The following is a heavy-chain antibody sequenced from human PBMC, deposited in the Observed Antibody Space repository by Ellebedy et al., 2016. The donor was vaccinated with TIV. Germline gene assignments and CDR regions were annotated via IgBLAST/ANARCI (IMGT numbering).Heavy chain of an antibody. CDR2: ISGSGGST. J-gene: IGHJ4*02. D-gene: IGHD3-10*01. CDR1: GFPFSSYA. Sequence: GESLKISCAASGFPFSSYAMTWVRQAPGKGLEWVSAISGSGGSTYYADSVKGRFTISRDNSKNTLYLQMNSLRAEDTAVYYCASMVPFDYWGQGTLVTVSS. CDR3: ASMVPFDY. V-gene: IGHV3-23*01.